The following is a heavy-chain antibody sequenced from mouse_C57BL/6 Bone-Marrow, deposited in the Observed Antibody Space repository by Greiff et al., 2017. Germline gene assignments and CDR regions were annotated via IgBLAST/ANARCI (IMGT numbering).Heavy chain of an antibody. CDR3: ARGGGSDGYAWFAY. D-gene: IGHD2-2*01. CDR2: ISDGGSYT. CDR1: GFTFSSYA. V-gene: IGHV5-4*03. J-gene: IGHJ3*01. Sequence: EVKLVESGGGLVKPGGSLKLSCAASGFTFSSYAMSWVRQTPEKRLEWVATISDGGSYTYYPDNVKGRFTISRDHAKNNLYLQMSHLKSEDTAMYYCARGGGSDGYAWFAYWGQGTLVTVSA.